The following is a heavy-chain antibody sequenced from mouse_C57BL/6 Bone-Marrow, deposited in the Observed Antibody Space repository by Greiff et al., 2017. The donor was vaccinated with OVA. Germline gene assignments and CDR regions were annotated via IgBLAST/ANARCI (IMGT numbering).Heavy chain of an antibody. CDR3: ARFNYGSSLYYFDY. V-gene: IGHV3-8*01. D-gene: IGHD1-1*01. Sequence: EVKLMESGPGLAKPSQTLSLTCSVTGYSITSDYWNWIRKFPGNKLEYMGYISYSGSTYYNPSPNSRISITLDTSKNQYYLQLNSVTTEDTATYDCARFNYGSSLYYFDYWGQGTTLTVSS. CDR1: GYSITSDY. J-gene: IGHJ2*01. CDR2: ISYSGST.